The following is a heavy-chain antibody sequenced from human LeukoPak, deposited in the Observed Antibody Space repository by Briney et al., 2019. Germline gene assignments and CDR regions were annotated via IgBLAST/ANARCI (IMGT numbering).Heavy chain of an antibody. CDR3: ARGGSSGWSRGVLDYYYGMDV. Sequence: GASVKVSCKASGGTFSSYAISWVRQAPGQGLEWMGRIIPILGIANYAQKFQGRVTITADKSTSTAYMELSSLRSEDTAVYYCARGGSSGWSRGVLDYYYGMDVWGQGTTVTVSS. CDR2: IIPILGIA. V-gene: IGHV1-69*04. D-gene: IGHD6-19*01. CDR1: GGTFSSYA. J-gene: IGHJ6*02.